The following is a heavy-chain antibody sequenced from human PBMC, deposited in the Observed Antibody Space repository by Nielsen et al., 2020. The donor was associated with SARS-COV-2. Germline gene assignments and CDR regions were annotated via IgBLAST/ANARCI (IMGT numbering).Heavy chain of an antibody. J-gene: IGHJ4*02. V-gene: IGHV5-51*01. D-gene: IGHD3-16*01. CDR3: ARKGDHSLRFDY. CDR1: GYTFSSHL. CDR2: IYPGDSDT. Sequence: GESLKISCKASGYTFSSHLIGWVRQMPGKGLEWMGIIYPGDSDTRYSPSFQGQVTISADKSISTAYLQWSSLKASDTAMYYCARKGDHSLRFDYWGQGTLVTVSS.